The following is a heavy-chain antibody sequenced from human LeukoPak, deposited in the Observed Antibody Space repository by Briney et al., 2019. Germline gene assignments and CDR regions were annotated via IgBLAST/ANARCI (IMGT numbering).Heavy chain of an antibody. Sequence: SVNVSRKASGGSFSSYAITWVRQAPGQGLEGMGRIITIFGTPTYAQKFQGRVTITADMGSSTAYLELTSLTSEDTARYFCAKQGAVRQDYYTDVWGSGTTVTASS. J-gene: IGHJ6*03. V-gene: IGHV1-69*06. CDR2: IITIFGTP. CDR3: AKQGAVRQDYYTDV. CDR1: GGSFSSYA. D-gene: IGHD3-16*01.